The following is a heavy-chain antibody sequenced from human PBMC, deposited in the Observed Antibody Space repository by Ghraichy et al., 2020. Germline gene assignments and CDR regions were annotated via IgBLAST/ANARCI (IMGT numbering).Heavy chain of an antibody. CDR2: ITDNGGTT. CDR3: AKFARDWPNEYLQH. J-gene: IGHJ1*01. Sequence: GGSPRLSCAASGLTFRTYAMSWVRQAPGKGLEWVSAITDNGGTTYDAESVKGRFTISRDNSKNTLFLQMNSLRGEDTAVYYCAKFARDWPNEYLQHWGQGALVTVSS. CDR1: GLTFRTYA. V-gene: IGHV3-23*01. D-gene: IGHD3/OR15-3a*01.